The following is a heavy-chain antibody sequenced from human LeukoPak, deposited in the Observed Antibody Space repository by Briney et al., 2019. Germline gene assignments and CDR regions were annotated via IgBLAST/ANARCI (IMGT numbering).Heavy chain of an antibody. Sequence: GGSLRLSCAASGFTFDDYAMHWVRQAPGKGLEWVSGISWNSGSIGYADSVKGRFTISRDNAKNSLYLQMNSLRAEDTAVYYCARDSRDYGGNTHYGVHYWGQGTLVTVSS. CDR2: ISWNSGSI. CDR1: GFTFDDYA. D-gene: IGHD4-23*01. CDR3: ARDSRDYGGNTHYGVHY. V-gene: IGHV3-9*01. J-gene: IGHJ4*02.